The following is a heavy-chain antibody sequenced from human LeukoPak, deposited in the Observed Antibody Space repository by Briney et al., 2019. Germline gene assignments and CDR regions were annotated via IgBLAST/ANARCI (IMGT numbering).Heavy chain of an antibody. CDR2: ISAYNGNT. J-gene: IGHJ6*02. CDR1: GYTFTSYG. V-gene: IGHV1-18*01. Sequence: ASVKVSCKASGYTFTSYGISWVRQAPGQGLEWMGWISAYNGNTNYAQKLQGRVTMTTDTSTSTAYMELRSLRSDDTAVYYCARDDEVVVAATGGGYYYGMDVWGQGTTVTVSS. D-gene: IGHD2-15*01. CDR3: ARDDEVVVAATGGGYYYGMDV.